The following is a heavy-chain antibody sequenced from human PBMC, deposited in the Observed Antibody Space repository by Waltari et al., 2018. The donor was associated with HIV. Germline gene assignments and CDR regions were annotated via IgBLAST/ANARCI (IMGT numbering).Heavy chain of an antibody. Sequence: QVPLEQSGPEVKKPGASVKVSCRASGYTFNNYGITGVRQAPGQGLEWMGWISVFNANTNYAQKFQGRVTMTADTATRTVYLELRSLKSDDTAVYFCGRDLFPRLQLRSDWIDPWGQGTLVIVSS. D-gene: IGHD1-1*01. V-gene: IGHV1-18*01. CDR2: ISVFNANT. CDR3: GRDLFPRLQLRSDWIDP. J-gene: IGHJ5*02. CDR1: GYTFNNYG.